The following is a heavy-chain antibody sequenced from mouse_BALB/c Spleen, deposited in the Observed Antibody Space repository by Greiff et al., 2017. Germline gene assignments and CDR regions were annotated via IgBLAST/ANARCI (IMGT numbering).Heavy chain of an antibody. Sequence: DVQLQESGAELVKPGASVKLSCTASGFNIKDTYMHWVKQRPEQGLEWIGRIDPANGNTKYDPKFQGKATITADTSSNTAYLQLSSLTSEDTAVYYCARGDYGSYAMDYWGQGTSVTVSS. J-gene: IGHJ4*01. CDR2: IDPANGNT. CDR3: ARGDYGSYAMDY. CDR1: GFNIKDTY. V-gene: IGHV14-3*02. D-gene: IGHD2-2*01.